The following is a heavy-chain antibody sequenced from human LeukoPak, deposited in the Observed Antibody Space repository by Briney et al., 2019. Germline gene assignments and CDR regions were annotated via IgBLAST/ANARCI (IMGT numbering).Heavy chain of an antibody. J-gene: IGHJ4*02. D-gene: IGHD2-21*02. Sequence: GGSLRLSCAASGFTFSDYYMSWIRQAPGKGLEWVSYISSSGSTIYYADSVKGRFTISRDNDKNSLYLQMNSLRAEDTAVYYCARDRANGDYYFDYWGQGTLVTVSS. CDR3: ARDRANGDYYFDY. V-gene: IGHV3-11*04. CDR2: ISSSGSTI. CDR1: GFTFSDYY.